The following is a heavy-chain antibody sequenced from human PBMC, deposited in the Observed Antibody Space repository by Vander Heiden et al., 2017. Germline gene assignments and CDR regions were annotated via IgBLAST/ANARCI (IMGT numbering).Heavy chain of an antibody. CDR1: GFTFSSYS. V-gene: IGHV3-21*01. CDR3: ARDLCSSTSCYTWAYYYYGMDV. D-gene: IGHD2-2*02. CDR2: ISSSSSYI. Sequence: EVQLVESGGGLVKPGGSLRLSCAASGFTFSSYSMNWVRQAPGKGLEWFSSISSSSSYIYYADSVKGRFTISRDNAKNSLYLQMNSLRAEDTAVYYCARDLCSSTSCYTWAYYYYGMDVWGQGTTVTVSS. J-gene: IGHJ6*02.